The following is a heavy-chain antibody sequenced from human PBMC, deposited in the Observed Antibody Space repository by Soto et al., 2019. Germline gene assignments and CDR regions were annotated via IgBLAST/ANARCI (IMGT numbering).Heavy chain of an antibody. V-gene: IGHV3-7*03. CDR1: GFTFSSYW. J-gene: IGHJ2*01. CDR3: ARDIVVVVAATPYWYFDL. Sequence: EVQLVESGGGLVQPGGSRRLSCAASGFTFSSYWMSWVRQAPGKGLEWGANIKQDGSEKYYVDSVKGRFTISRDNAKNSLYLQMNSLRAEDTAVYYCARDIVVVVAATPYWYFDLWGRGTLVTVSS. D-gene: IGHD2-15*01. CDR2: IKQDGSEK.